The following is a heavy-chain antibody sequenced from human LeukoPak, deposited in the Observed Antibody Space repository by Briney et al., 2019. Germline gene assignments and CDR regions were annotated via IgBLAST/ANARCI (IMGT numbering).Heavy chain of an antibody. Sequence: GGSLRLSCAASGLTFRNYAMSWVRQAPGEGLEWVSGISANGGGTYYADSVKGRFTISRDNSKNMLYLQMNSLRAEDTAVYYCAKESGALGAPLYDYWGQGTLVTGSS. V-gene: IGHV3-23*01. D-gene: IGHD4/OR15-4a*01. J-gene: IGHJ4*02. CDR1: GLTFRNYA. CDR2: ISANGGGT. CDR3: AKESGALGAPLYDY.